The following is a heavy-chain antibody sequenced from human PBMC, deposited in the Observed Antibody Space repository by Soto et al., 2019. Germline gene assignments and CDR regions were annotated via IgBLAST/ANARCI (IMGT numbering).Heavy chain of an antibody. CDR1: GFVFSDYA. D-gene: IGHD2-2*01. J-gene: IGHJ4*02. Sequence: EVQLLDSGGGWVQPGGSLRLSCVASGFVFSDYAMSWVRQAPGKGLEWVSAISAGGSDTYYADSVKGRFTVSRVNSKNTLHRQMNTLRSEDTALYYCASVPIWCGSSSGYREGFDSWGQGTVVTVSS. V-gene: IGHV3-23*01. CDR3: ASVPIWCGSSSGYREGFDS. CDR2: ISAGGSDT.